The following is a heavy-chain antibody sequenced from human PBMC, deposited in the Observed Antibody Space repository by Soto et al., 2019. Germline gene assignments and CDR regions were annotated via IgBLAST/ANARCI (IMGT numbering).Heavy chain of an antibody. V-gene: IGHV3-23*01. D-gene: IGHD6-13*01. CDR3: AKDQGSSWYEIDY. CDR2: VSGSGLST. Sequence: GGSLRLSCAASGFTFSTYAMAWVRQAPGKGLEWVSGVSGSGLSTDYADPVKGRFSISRDNSKNTLYLQMNSLRAEDTAVYYCAKDQGSSWYEIDYWGQGTLVTVSS. CDR1: GFTFSTYA. J-gene: IGHJ4*02.